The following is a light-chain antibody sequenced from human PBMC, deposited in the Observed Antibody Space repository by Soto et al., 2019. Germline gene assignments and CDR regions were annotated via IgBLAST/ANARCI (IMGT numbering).Light chain of an antibody. Sequence: DIQMTQSPSTLSASVGDRVTITCRASQSISSWLAWYQQKPGKAPKLLIYKASSLESGVPSRFSGSGSGTEFTLTISSLQPDDFATYYCQHYNSYPLTFGGGTEVEIK. CDR3: QHYNSYPLT. CDR2: KAS. CDR1: QSISSW. V-gene: IGKV1-5*03. J-gene: IGKJ4*01.